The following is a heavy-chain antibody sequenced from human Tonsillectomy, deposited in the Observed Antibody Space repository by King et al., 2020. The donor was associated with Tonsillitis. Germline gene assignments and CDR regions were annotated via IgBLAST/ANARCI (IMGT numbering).Heavy chain of an antibody. J-gene: IGHJ4*02. CDR1: GFTFDDYA. Sequence: VQLVESGGGLVQPGRSLRLSCAASGFTFDDYAMHWVRQAPGKGLEWVSGISWNSCSIGYADSVKGRFTISRDNAKNSLYLQMNSLRAEDPALYYCAKGGVVVVAASLDYWGQGTLVTVSS. V-gene: IGHV3-9*01. CDR3: AKGGVVVVAASLDY. D-gene: IGHD2-15*01. CDR2: ISWNSCSI.